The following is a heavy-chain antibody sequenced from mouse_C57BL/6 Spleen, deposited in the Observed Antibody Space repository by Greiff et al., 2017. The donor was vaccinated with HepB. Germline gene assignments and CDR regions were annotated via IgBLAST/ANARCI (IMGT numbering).Heavy chain of an antibody. J-gene: IGHJ3*01. CDR2: IDPETGGT. V-gene: IGHV1-15*01. Sequence: QVQLKESGAELVRPGASVTLSCKASGYTFTDYEMHWVKQTPVHGLEWIGAIDPETGGTAYNQKFKGKAILTADKSSSTAYMELRSLTSEDSAVYYWTRGGSNYAWFAYWGQGTLVTVSA. CDR1: GYTFTDYE. CDR3: TRGGSNYAWFAY. D-gene: IGHD2-5*01.